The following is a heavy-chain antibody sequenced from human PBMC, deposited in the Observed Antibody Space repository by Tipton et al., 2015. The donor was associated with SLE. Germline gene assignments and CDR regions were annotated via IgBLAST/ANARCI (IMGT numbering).Heavy chain of an antibody. CDR1: GDSMSSSDYY. D-gene: IGHD2-21*01. V-gene: IGHV4-31*03. CDR3: ARAVRYCSGNSCYSPADD. CDR2: IFNSGST. Sequence: TLSLTCTVSGDSMSSSDYYWNWIRQRPGKGLEYIGYIFNSGSTYYNPSLKSRLTISLDTSKNQFSLNLNSVTAADTAVYYCARAVRYCSGNSCYSPADDWGQGILVTVSS. J-gene: IGHJ4*02.